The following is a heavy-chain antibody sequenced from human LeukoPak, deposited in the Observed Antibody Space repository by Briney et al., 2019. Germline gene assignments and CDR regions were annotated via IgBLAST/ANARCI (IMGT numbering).Heavy chain of an antibody. CDR2: ISAYNGDT. CDR3: ARAAGGSTFDY. D-gene: IGHD2-15*01. V-gene: IGHV1-18*01. J-gene: IGHJ4*02. CDR1: GYTFTSYG. Sequence: ASVTVSSTASGYTFTSYGISWVRQAPGHGLEWMGWISAYNGDTNYSHAFQPRVTMTRDTSITTAYMDLSSLTFDAPAVYYCARAAGGSTFDYWGQGTLVTVSS.